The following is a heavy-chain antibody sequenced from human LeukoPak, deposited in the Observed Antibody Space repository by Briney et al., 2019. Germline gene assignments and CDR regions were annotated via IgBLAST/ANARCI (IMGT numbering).Heavy chain of an antibody. CDR3: ARDRELTI. CDR1: GFTFSTFW. Sequence: GGSLRLSCAASGFTFSTFWVSWVRQAPGKGLEWVSAISGNGGRTYYADSVKGRFTISRDNSKNTLYLQMNSLRAEDTAVYYCARDRELTIWSQGTLVTVSS. D-gene: IGHD3-3*01. J-gene: IGHJ4*02. CDR2: ISGNGGRT. V-gene: IGHV3-23*01.